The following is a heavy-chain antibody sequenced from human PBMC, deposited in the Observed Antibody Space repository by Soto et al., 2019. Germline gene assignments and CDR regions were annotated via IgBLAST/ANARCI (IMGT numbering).Heavy chain of an antibody. CDR1: GFSFSIYW. V-gene: IGHV3-74*01. Sequence: EVQLVESGGGLVQPGGSLILSCAASGFSFSIYWMHWVRQAPGKGLVWVSRIITDGSSTSYADSVKGRFTISRDNAKNTLYLQMNSLRAEDTAVYYCATGLSTRGYYMDPWGKGTTVTVSS. CDR3: ATGLSTRGYYMDP. CDR2: IITDGSST. J-gene: IGHJ6*03. D-gene: IGHD1-26*01.